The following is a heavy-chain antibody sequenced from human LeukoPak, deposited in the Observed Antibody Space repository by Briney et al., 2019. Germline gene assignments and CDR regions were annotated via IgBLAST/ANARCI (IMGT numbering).Heavy chain of an antibody. CDR2: ISGSGDYT. V-gene: IGHV3-23*01. CDR1: GFTFSSHG. D-gene: IGHD6-25*01. Sequence: GGSLRLSCAASGFTFSSHGMSWVRQAPGKGLEWVSTISGSGDYTYYADSVKGRFTISRDNSKNTLYLQMNSLRAEDTAVYFCAKEALPGIAAAGRVYWGQGTLVTVSS. CDR3: AKEALPGIAAAGRVY. J-gene: IGHJ4*02.